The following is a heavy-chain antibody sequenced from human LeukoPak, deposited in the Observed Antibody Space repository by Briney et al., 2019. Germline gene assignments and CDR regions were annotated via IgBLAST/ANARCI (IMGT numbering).Heavy chain of an antibody. Sequence: VASVKVSCKASGYTFTSYYMHWVRQAPGQGLEWMGIINPSGGSTSYAQKFQGRVTMTRDTSTSTVYMELSSLRSEDTAVYYCARGRKMVVTASYYGMDVWGQGTTVTVSS. J-gene: IGHJ6*02. CDR1: GYTFTSYY. CDR3: ARGRKMVVTASYYGMDV. CDR2: INPSGGST. V-gene: IGHV1-46*01. D-gene: IGHD2-21*02.